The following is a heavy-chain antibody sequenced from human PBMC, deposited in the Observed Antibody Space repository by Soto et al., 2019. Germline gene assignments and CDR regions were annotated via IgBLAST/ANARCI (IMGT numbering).Heavy chain of an antibody. Sequence: ASVKVSCKASGYTFTSYDINWVRQATGQGLEWMGWMNPNSGNTGYAQKFQGRVTMTRNTSISTAYMELSSLRSEDTAVYYCARASGDYDWFDPWGQGTLVTVYS. V-gene: IGHV1-8*01. CDR2: MNPNSGNT. D-gene: IGHD4-17*01. J-gene: IGHJ5*02. CDR1: GYTFTSYD. CDR3: ARASGDYDWFDP.